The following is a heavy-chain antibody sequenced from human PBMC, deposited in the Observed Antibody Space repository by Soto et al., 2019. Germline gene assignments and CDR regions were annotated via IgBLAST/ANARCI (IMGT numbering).Heavy chain of an antibody. Sequence: QVHLVQSGVEVKTPGASVKVSCQASGYTFFTYDISWVRQAPGQGLEWMGWISTYSGDTKYAQKFQGRVTMTTDTSTTTAYLELRSLRSADTAVYYCARHHGPTTSENGFDPWGQGNLVTVSS. CDR1: GYTFFTYD. CDR3: ARHHGPTTSENGFDP. J-gene: IGHJ5*02. D-gene: IGHD5-12*01. V-gene: IGHV1-18*01. CDR2: ISTYSGDT.